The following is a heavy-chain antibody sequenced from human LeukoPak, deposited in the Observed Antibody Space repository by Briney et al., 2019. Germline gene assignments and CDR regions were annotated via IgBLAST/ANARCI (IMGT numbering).Heavy chain of an antibody. CDR3: AKSPRTYYYYGMDV. CDR2: VTGDGETT. J-gene: IGHJ6*02. Sequence: QSGGSLRLSCAASGFTFRSYAMSWVRQAPGKGLEWVSSVTGDGETTFYADSVKGRFTISRDNSKNTLYLQMNSLRAEDTAVYYCAKSPRTYYYYGMDVWGQGTTVTVSS. V-gene: IGHV3-23*01. CDR1: GFTFRSYA.